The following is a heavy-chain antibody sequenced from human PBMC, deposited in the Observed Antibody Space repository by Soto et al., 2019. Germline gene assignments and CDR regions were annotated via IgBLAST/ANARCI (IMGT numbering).Heavy chain of an antibody. J-gene: IGHJ4*02. Sequence: GGSRRLSCAASGFTFSSYGMHWVRQAPGKGLEWVAVIWYDGSNKYYADSVKGRFTISRDSSKNTLYLQMNSLRAEDTAVYYCARDNYYCDSNGYCLDCWGQGLLVTLST. D-gene: IGHD3-22*01. V-gene: IGHV3-33*01. CDR1: GFTFSSYG. CDR2: IWYDGSNK. CDR3: ARDNYYCDSNGYCLDC.